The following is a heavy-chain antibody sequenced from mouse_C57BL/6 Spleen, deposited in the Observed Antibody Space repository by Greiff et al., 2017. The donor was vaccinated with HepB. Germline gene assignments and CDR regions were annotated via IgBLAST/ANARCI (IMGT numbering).Heavy chain of an antibody. D-gene: IGHD2-4*01. J-gene: IGHJ4*01. CDR3: ARAYDYDGVYYAMDY. V-gene: IGHV3-6*01. CDR2: ISYDGSN. Sequence: EVQLQESGPGLVKPSQSLSLTCSVTGYSITSGYYWNWIRQFPGNKLEWMGYISYDGSNNYNPSLKNRISITRDTSKNQFFLKLNSVTTEDTATYYCARAYDYDGVYYAMDYWGQGTSVTVSS. CDR1: GYSITSGYY.